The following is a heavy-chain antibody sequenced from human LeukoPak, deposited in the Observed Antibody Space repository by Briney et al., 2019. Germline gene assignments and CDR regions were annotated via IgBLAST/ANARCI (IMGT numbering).Heavy chain of an antibody. V-gene: IGHV1-24*01. CDR3: ATDEPNGGPGIAAAGGCRASSSDDY. Sequence: ASVKVSCKVSGYTLTELSMHWVRQAPGKGLEWMGGFDPEDGETIYAQKFQGRVTMTEDTSTDTAYMELSSLRSEDTAVYYCATDEPNGGPGIAAAGGCRASSSDDYWGQGTLVTVSS. J-gene: IGHJ4*02. CDR2: FDPEDGET. CDR1: GYTLTELS. D-gene: IGHD6-13*01.